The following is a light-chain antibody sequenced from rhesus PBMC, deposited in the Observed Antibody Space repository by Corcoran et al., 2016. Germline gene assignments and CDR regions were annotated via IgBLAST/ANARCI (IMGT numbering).Light chain of an antibody. CDR3: QQYNSLPYS. Sequence: DIQMTQSPSSLSASVGDRVTITCRASQGISSYLNWYQQKPGKAPKPLIYYANSLESGVPSSFSGSGSGTDIRLIISRMQPVDFATCYCQQYNSLPYSFGQWTKVEIK. CDR1: QGISSY. V-gene: IGKV1-32*01. J-gene: IGKJ2*01. CDR2: YAN.